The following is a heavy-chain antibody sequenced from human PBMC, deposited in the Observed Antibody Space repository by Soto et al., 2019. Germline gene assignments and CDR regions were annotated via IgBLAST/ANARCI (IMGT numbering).Heavy chain of an antibody. V-gene: IGHV1-69*13. D-gene: IGHD5-18*01. Sequence: SVKVSCKASGGTFSNYAISWVRQAPGEGLEWMGGIILPFGTANYAQKFQGRVTITADESMTTAYMELSGLRSEDTAVYYCARGGNIQLWLTADWYFDLWGRGALVTVSS. CDR2: IILPFGTA. J-gene: IGHJ2*01. CDR1: GGTFSNYA. CDR3: ARGGNIQLWLTADWYFDL.